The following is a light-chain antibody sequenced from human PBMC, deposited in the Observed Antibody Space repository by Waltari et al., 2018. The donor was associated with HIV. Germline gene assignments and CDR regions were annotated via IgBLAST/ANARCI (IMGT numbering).Light chain of an antibody. Sequence: QSALTQPAPVSGSPGQSITISCTGTSSDVGGYNYVSWYQQPPGKAPKLMIYEVSNRPSGVSNRFSGSKSGNTASLTISGLQAEDEADYYCSSYTSSSTLYVFGTGTKVTVL. V-gene: IGLV2-14*01. CDR3: SSYTSSSTLYV. CDR2: EVS. J-gene: IGLJ1*01. CDR1: SSDVGGYNY.